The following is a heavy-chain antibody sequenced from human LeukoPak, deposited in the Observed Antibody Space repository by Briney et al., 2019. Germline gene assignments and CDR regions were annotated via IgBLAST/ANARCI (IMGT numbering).Heavy chain of an antibody. D-gene: IGHD3-10*01. Sequence: GRSLRLSCAAPLFSFYAHVMHCVRAAPREGLGRVSGISWNIENTGYAHSVKGGFIISTDNAKNSLYLQMNSLRAEDTALYYCAKGYYYGSGTYSRAFDVWGQGTMVTVSS. J-gene: IGHJ3*01. CDR1: LFSFYAHV. CDR3: AKGYYYGSGTYSRAFDV. V-gene: IGHV3-9*01. CDR2: ISWNIENT.